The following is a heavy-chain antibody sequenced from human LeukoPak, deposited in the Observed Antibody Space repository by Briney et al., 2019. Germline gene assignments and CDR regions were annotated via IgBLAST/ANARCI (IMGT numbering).Heavy chain of an antibody. D-gene: IGHD4-17*01. CDR3: ARGPTVITFNAFDV. CDR2: ISSNGIYT. CDR1: GFTFSDYG. Sequence: GGSLRLSCAASGFTFSDYGMYWVRQAPGKGLEHVSGISSNGIYTYYANSVKGRFTISRDNSKNTLYLQMGSLRAEDMAVYYCARGPTVITFNAFDVWGQGTLPTLSS. V-gene: IGHV3-64*01. J-gene: IGHJ3*01.